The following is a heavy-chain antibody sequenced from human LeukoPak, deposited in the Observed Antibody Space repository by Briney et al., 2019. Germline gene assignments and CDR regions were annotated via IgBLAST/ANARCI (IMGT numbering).Heavy chain of an antibody. CDR3: ARMVFISWYYYYYGMDV. D-gene: IGHD2-15*01. V-gene: IGHV4-34*01. J-gene: IGHJ6*02. CDR2: XNHSGST. Sequence: GGSXXGYXXSWIRQPPGKGLEXXGEXNHSGSTNYNPSLKSRVTISVDTSKNQFSLKLSSVTAADTAVYYCARMVFISWYYYYYGMDVWGQGTTVTVSS. CDR1: GGSXXGYX.